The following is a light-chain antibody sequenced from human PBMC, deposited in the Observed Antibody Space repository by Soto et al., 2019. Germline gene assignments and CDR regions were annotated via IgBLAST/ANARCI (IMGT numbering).Light chain of an antibody. J-gene: IGKJ1*01. Sequence: EIVLSQSPGTLSLSPGVRATLSCRASQSVSSSYLAWYQQKPGQAPRLLIYGASSRATGITDRFSGSGSGTAFTLTISILEPEDFAVYYCQQYGSSPPWTFGQGTKVDIK. CDR3: QQYGSSPPWT. V-gene: IGKV3-20*01. CDR2: GAS. CDR1: QSVSSSY.